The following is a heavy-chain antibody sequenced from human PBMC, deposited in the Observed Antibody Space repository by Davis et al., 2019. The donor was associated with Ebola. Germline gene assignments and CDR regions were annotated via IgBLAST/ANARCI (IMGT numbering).Heavy chain of an antibody. CDR2: ISSNGGST. CDR1: GFTFSSYA. CDR3: VKDHSNYYDSSGYFY. V-gene: IGHV3-64D*08. D-gene: IGHD3-22*01. J-gene: IGHJ4*02. Sequence: GSLRLSCSASGFTFSSYAMHWVRQAPGKGLEYVSAISSNGGSTYYADSVKGRFTISRDNSKNTLYLQMSSLRAEDTAVYYCVKDHSNYYDSSGYFYWGQGTLVTVSS.